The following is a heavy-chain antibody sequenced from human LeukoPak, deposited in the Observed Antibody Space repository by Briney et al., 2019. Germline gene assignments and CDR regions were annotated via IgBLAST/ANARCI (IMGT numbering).Heavy chain of an antibody. CDR3: ARDRYCSGGSCYEGDYYYGMDV. D-gene: IGHD2-15*01. Sequence: PGRSLRLSCAASGFTFSSYAMHWVRQAPGKGLEWVAVISYDGSNKYYADSVKGRFTISRDNSKNTLYLQMNSLRAEDTAVYYCARDRYCSGGSCYEGDYYYGMDVWGQGTTVTVSS. CDR1: GFTFSSYA. J-gene: IGHJ6*02. CDR2: ISYDGSNK. V-gene: IGHV3-30*04.